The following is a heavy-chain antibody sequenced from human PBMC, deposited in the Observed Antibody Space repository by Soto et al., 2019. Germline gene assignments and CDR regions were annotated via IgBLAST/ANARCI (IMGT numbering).Heavy chain of an antibody. V-gene: IGHV4-39*07. CDR3: ARRYAGNFDY. J-gene: IGHJ4*02. D-gene: IGHD2-8*01. CDR2: IYYSGST. Sequence: SETLSLTCTVSGGSISSTTYYWGWIRQPPGKWLEWIGSIYYSGSTNYNPSLKSRVTISVDTSKNQFSLKLSSVTAADTAVYYCARRYAGNFDYWGKGTLVTVSS. CDR1: GGSISSTTYY.